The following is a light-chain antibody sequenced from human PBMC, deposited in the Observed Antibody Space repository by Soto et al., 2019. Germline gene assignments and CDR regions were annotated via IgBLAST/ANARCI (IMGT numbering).Light chain of an antibody. J-gene: IGKJ1*01. V-gene: IGKV1-39*01. CDR1: QSISNY. CDR2: AAS. CDR3: QQYYSYPQT. Sequence: DIQISHSPSSLSASLVYRITIPCRASQSISNYLNWYQQKPGRAPNLLIYAASTLQSGVPSRFSGSGSGTDFTLTISCLQSEDFATYYCQQYYSYPQTFGQGTKVDIK.